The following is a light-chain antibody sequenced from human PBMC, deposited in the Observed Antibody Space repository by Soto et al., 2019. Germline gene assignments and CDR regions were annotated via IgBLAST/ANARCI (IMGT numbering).Light chain of an antibody. V-gene: IGLV2-23*03. J-gene: IGLJ2*01. CDR3: CSYGGSSTFHVV. CDR2: EGS. Sequence: QSVLTQPASVSGSPGQSITISCTGTSSDVGSYNLVSWYQQHPGKAPKLMIYEGSKRPSGVSNRFSGSKSGNTASLTISGLQAEDEADYYCCSYGGSSTFHVVFGGG. CDR1: SSDVGSYNL.